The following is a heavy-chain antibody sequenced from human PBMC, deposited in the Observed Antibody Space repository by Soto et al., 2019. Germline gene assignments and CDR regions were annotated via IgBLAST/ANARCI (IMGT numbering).Heavy chain of an antibody. D-gene: IGHD7-27*01. CDR1: GGSISNHY. Sequence: QVQLQESGPGLVKPSETLSLTCSVSGGSISNHYWSWIRQPPGKGLEWFGYIYYNGNTNYNPSLKSRVTMSVDTSRNQISLKLTTVTAADTAVYYCTRANWYSEYWGQGTLVTVSS. V-gene: IGHV4-59*11. CDR3: TRANWYSEY. CDR2: IYYNGNT. J-gene: IGHJ4*02.